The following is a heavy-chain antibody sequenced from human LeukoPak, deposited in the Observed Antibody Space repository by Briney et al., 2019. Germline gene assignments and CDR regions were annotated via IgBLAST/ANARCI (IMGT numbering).Heavy chain of an antibody. CDR2: ISSSSSTI. J-gene: IGHJ3*02. V-gene: IGHV3-48*04. CDR3: ARDRKRRPLNYYDWDAFDI. CDR1: GFTFSSHN. D-gene: IGHD3-22*01. Sequence: GGSLRLSCAASGFTFSSHNMNWVRQAPGKGLEWGSYISSSSSTIYYADSVKGRFTISRDNAKNSLYLQMNSLRAEDTAVYYCARDRKRRPLNYYDWDAFDIWGQGTMVTVSS.